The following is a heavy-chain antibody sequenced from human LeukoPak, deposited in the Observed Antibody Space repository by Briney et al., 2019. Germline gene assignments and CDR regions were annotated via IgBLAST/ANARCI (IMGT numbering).Heavy chain of an antibody. J-gene: IGHJ4*02. CDR3: ARAPGVVAATFDY. D-gene: IGHD2-15*01. V-gene: IGHV1-2*04. Sequence: GASVKVSCKASGYTFTGYYMHWVRQAPGQGLEWMGWINPNSGGTNYAQKFQGWVTMTRDTSISTAYMELSRLRSDDTAVYYCARAPGVVAATFDYWGQGTLVTVSS. CDR2: INPNSGGT. CDR1: GYTFTGYY.